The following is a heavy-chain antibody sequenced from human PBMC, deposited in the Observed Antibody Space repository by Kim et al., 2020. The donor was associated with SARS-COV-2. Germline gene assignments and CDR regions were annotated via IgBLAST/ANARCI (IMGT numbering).Heavy chain of an antibody. V-gene: IGHV3-11*01. J-gene: IGHJ3*02. CDR2: ISSSGSTI. CDR1: GFTFSDYY. CDR3: ARGRWGLERPLDAFDI. D-gene: IGHD1-1*01. Sequence: GSLRLSCAASGFTFSDYYMSWIRQAPGKGLEWVSYISSSGSTIYYADSVKGRFTISRDNAKNSLYLQMNSLRAEDTAVYYCARGRWGLERPLDAFDIWGQGTMVTVSS.